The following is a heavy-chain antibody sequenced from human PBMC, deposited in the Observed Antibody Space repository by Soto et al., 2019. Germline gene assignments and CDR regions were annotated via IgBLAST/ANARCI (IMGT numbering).Heavy chain of an antibody. CDR3: TTAKSSAYDH. J-gene: IGHJ4*02. CDR1: GFTGSNAW. CDR2: IKSKADGGTT. Sequence: PGGSLRLSCAASGFTGSNAWMNWLRQAPGKGLEWVGRIKSKADGGTTDYAAPVRGRFTISRDDSKNTLYLQMDNLKTEDTALYYCTTAKSSAYDHWGQGTLVTVSS. V-gene: IGHV3-15*07. D-gene: IGHD6-19*01.